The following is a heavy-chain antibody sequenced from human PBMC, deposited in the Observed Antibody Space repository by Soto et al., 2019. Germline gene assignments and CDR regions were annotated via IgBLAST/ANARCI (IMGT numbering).Heavy chain of an antibody. D-gene: IGHD2-2*01. J-gene: IGHJ5*02. CDR3: ARDRGADAPIDL. CDR1: GFRFRDYG. CDR2: IWSGRPGRQTK. Sequence: QMQVVESGGGVVQPERSLRLSCVASGFRFRDYGMHWVRQAPGKGLEWVAVIWSGRPGRQTKDYGESAKGRFTVSRDDSKSTLYLEMNSLRVEDSGVYYCARDRGADAPIDLWGQGTLVTVS. V-gene: IGHV3-33*01.